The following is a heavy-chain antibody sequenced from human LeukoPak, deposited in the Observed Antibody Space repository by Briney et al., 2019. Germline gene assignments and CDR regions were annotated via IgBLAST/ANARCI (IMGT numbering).Heavy chain of an antibody. CDR3: AKGRYSSSWYWFDP. Sequence: GGSLRLSCTASGFTFSSYGMHWVRQAPGKGLEWVAFIRYDGSNKYYADSVKGRFTISRDNSKNTLYLQMNSLRAEDTAVYYCAKGRYSSSWYWFDPWGQGTLVTVSS. V-gene: IGHV3-30*02. CDR1: GFTFSSYG. J-gene: IGHJ5*02. CDR2: IRYDGSNK. D-gene: IGHD6-13*01.